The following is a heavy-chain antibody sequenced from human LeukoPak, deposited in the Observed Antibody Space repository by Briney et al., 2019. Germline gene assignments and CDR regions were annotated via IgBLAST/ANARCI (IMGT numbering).Heavy chain of an antibody. V-gene: IGHV3-33*08. CDR3: ARDLPNSGYALDV. Sequence: GGSLRLSCAASGFTFSDYYMSWVRQAPGKGLEWVAFIWSDGINKYYADSVKGRFTISKDNSDSTVYLQMNSLRAEDTAVYYCARDLPNSGYALDVWGQGTVVTVSS. CDR2: IWSDGINK. D-gene: IGHD7-27*01. J-gene: IGHJ3*01. CDR1: GFTFSDYY.